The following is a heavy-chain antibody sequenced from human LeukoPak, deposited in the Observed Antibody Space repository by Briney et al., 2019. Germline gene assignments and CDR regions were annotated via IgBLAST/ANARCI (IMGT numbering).Heavy chain of an antibody. V-gene: IGHV3-74*01. CDR3: ATHCSSTSCLDY. Sequence: PGGSLRLSCAASGFTFSSYWMHWVRQAPGKGLVWVSRINSDGSSTSYAGSVKGRFTISRDNAKNTLYLQMNSLRAEDTAVYYCATHCSSTSCLDYWGQGTLVTVSS. CDR1: GFTFSSYW. CDR2: INSDGSST. J-gene: IGHJ4*02. D-gene: IGHD2-2*01.